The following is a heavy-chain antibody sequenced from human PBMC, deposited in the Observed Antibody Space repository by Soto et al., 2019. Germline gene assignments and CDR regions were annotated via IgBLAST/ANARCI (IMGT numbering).Heavy chain of an antibody. V-gene: IGHV5-51*01. Sequence: PGESLKISCKGSGYSFTSYWIGWVRQMPGKGLEWMGIIYPGDSDTRYSPSFQGQVTISADKSISTAYLQWSSLKASDTAMYYCARLSYYGSGSYNCFDPWGQGTLVTVSS. CDR2: IYPGDSDT. CDR3: ARLSYYGSGSYNCFDP. D-gene: IGHD3-10*01. J-gene: IGHJ5*02. CDR1: GYSFTSYW.